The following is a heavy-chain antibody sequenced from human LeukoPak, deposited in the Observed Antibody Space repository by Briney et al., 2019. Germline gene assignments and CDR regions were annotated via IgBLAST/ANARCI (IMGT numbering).Heavy chain of an antibody. Sequence: PSETLSLTCAVSGYSISSGYYWTWIRQPPGKGLDWIGSIYHSGSTYYNPSLKSRVTISVDTSKNQFSLKLSSVTAADTAVYYCARHPSRFGEAYYYYMDVWGKGTTVTVSS. J-gene: IGHJ6*03. CDR2: IYHSGST. CDR3: ARHPSRFGEAYYYYMDV. D-gene: IGHD3-10*01. CDR1: GYSISSGYY. V-gene: IGHV4-38-2*01.